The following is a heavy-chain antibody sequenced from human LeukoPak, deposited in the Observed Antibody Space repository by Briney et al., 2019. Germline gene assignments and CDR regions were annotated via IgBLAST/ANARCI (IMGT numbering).Heavy chain of an antibody. D-gene: IGHD4-11*01. Sequence: GGSLSLPCTASGFSFYTYAMSWVRQAPGQGPEWVSVITGSGGDTFYADSVKGRFTISRDNSKRTLYLQMNSLRAGDTAVYYCAKGPKEDSNYLFGRWGQGTLVTVSS. V-gene: IGHV3-23*01. CDR2: ITGSGGDT. CDR1: GFSFYTYA. J-gene: IGHJ5*02. CDR3: AKGPKEDSNYLFGR.